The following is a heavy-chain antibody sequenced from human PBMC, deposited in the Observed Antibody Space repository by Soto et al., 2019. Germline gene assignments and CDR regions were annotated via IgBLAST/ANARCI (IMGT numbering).Heavy chain of an antibody. Sequence: GGSLRLSCAASGFTFSSYGMHWVRQAPGKGLEWVAVISYDGSNKYYADSVKGRFTISRDNSKNTLYLQMNSLRAEDTAVYYCAKVRGGYSSSEWFDYWGQGTLVTAPQ. D-gene: IGHD6-13*01. J-gene: IGHJ4*02. V-gene: IGHV3-30*18. CDR1: GFTFSSYG. CDR3: AKVRGGYSSSEWFDY. CDR2: ISYDGSNK.